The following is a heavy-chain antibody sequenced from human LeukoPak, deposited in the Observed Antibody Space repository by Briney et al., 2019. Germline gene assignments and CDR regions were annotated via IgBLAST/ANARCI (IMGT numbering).Heavy chain of an antibody. J-gene: IGHJ4*02. CDR2: IYYSGST. CDR1: GGSISSGGYY. D-gene: IGHD6-13*01. CDR3: ARAAIAAAGTRRRGLIDY. V-gene: IGHV4-31*03. Sequence: SETLSLACTVSGGSISSGGYYWSWIRQHPGKGLEWIEYIYYSGSTYYNPSLKSRVTISVDTSKNQFSLKLSSVTAADTAVYYCARAAIAAAGTRRRGLIDYWGQGTLVTVSS.